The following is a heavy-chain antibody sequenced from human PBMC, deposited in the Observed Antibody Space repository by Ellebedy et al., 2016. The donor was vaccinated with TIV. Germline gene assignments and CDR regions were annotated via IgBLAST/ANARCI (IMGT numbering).Heavy chain of an antibody. CDR2: INSDGSST. V-gene: IGHV3-74*01. D-gene: IGHD1-26*01. CDR3: ASGVGHSDFDY. Sequence: GGSLRLSXAASGFTFSSYWMHWVRQAPGKGLVWVSRINSDGSSTSYADSVKGRFTISRDNAKNTLYLQMNSLRAEDTAVYYCASGVGHSDFDYWGQGTLVTVSS. CDR1: GFTFSSYW. J-gene: IGHJ4*02.